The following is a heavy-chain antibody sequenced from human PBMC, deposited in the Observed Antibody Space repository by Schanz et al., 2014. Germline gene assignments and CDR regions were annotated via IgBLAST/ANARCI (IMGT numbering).Heavy chain of an antibody. V-gene: IGHV3-21*04. J-gene: IGHJ6*01. CDR2: INSRSNFI. CDR3: VKDPDKYNWNDVEGMDV. Sequence: EVQLVESGGGLVKPGGSLRLSCTASRIIFGTYSMNWIRQTPKGLEWVSSINSRSNFIYYADSVKGRFTISRDNAKNSLYLQMNSLRAEDTAVYYCVKDPDKYNWNDVEGMDVWGPGTTVTVSS. D-gene: IGHD1-1*01. CDR1: RIIFGTYS.